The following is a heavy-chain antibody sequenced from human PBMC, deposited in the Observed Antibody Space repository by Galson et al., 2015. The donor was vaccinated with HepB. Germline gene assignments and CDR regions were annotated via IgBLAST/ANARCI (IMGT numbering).Heavy chain of an antibody. V-gene: IGHV3-7*03. CDR1: GFTFSNYW. CDR2: IKQDGSEQ. Sequence: SLRLSCAASGFTFSNYWMSWVRQAPGKGLEWVANIKQDGSEQYCVDSVKGRFTISRDNAKNSLYLQMNSLRADDTAVYYCAREGQGYSFVLYGGEDYYSYYALDVWGQGTTVTVSS. J-gene: IGHJ6*02. D-gene: IGHD3-16*01. CDR3: AREGQGYSFVLYGGEDYYSYYALDV.